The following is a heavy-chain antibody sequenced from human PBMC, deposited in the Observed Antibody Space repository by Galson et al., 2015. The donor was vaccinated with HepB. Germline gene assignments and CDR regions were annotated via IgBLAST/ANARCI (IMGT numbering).Heavy chain of an antibody. CDR1: GGSISTSSYY. CDR2: IYYSGRT. V-gene: IGHV4-39*07. J-gene: IGHJ6*03. D-gene: IGHD7-27*01. Sequence: SETLSLTCTVSGGSISTSSYYWGWVRQSPGKGLEWIGSIYYSGRTYYNPSLKSRVTISVDTSKNQFSLSLTSVPAADTAVYYCTRPGGGWGWSQGYYYYRDVWGKGTTVTVSS. CDR3: TRPGGGWGWSQGYYYYRDV.